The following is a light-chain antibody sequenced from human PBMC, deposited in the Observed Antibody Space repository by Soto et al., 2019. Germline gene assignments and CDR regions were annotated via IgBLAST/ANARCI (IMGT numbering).Light chain of an antibody. J-gene: IGKJ2*01. V-gene: IGKV1-5*01. CDR2: HSS. CDR3: HHYKSYLYS. Sequence: DIQMTQSPSTLSATVGDRVTITCRASPTIGTWLAWYQHKPGKAPKFRIYHSSSLETGGPSRFSGSGSGTEFTLTITDLQPEDLATYYYHHYKSYLYSFGQGTKL. CDR1: PTIGTW.